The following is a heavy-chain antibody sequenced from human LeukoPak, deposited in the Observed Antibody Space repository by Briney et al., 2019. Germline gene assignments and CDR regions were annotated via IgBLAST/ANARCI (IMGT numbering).Heavy chain of an antibody. V-gene: IGHV5-10-1*01. Sequence: GESLRISCKSSGYSFTSYWISWVRQMPGKGLEWMGRIDPSDSYTNYSPSFQGHVTISADKSNSTAYLQWSSLKASDTAMYYCARGGDIVATLPEFDYWGQGTLVTVSS. CDR3: ARGGDIVATLPEFDY. CDR1: GYSFTSYW. D-gene: IGHD5-12*01. J-gene: IGHJ4*02. CDR2: IDPSDSYT.